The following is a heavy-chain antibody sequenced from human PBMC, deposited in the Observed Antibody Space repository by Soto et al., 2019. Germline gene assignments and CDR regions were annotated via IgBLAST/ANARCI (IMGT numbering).Heavy chain of an antibody. J-gene: IGHJ4*02. CDR2: INHSGST. CDR3: ARARTDLWLRSGYSYGNDY. Sequence: PSETLSLTCAAYGGSFSGYYWSWIRQPPGKGLEWIGEINHSGSTNYNPSLKSRVTISVDTSKNQFSLKLSSVTAADTAVYYCARARTDLWLRSGYSYGNDYWGQGTLVTVSS. CDR1: GGSFSGYY. D-gene: IGHD5-18*01. V-gene: IGHV4-34*01.